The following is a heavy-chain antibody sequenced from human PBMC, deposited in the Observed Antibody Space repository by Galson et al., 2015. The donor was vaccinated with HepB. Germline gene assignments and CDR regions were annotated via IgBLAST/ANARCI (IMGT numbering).Heavy chain of an antibody. CDR2: INASNGNS. CDR1: GYTFTSYA. V-gene: IGHV1-3*01. J-gene: IGHJ3*02. Sequence: SVKVSCKASGYTFTSYAMHWVRQAPGQRLEWMGWINASNGNSKYSQKFQGRVTITRDTSASTAYMELSSLRSEDTAVYYCAGEGVVIRRDAFDIWGQGTMVTVSS. D-gene: IGHD3-22*01. CDR3: AGEGVVIRRDAFDI.